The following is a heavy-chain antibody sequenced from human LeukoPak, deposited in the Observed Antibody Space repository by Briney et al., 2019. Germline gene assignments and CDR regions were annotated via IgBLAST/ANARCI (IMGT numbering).Heavy chain of an antibody. CDR1: GYTFTSYG. CDR2: MNPNSGNT. V-gene: IGHV1-8*02. Sequence: ASVKVSCKASGYTFTSYGISWVRQATGQGLEWMGWMNPNSGNTGYAQKFQGRVTMTRDTSTSTVYMELSSLRSEDTAVYYCARRGTYYYYGMDVWGQGTTVTVSS. CDR3: ARRGTYYYYGMDV. J-gene: IGHJ6*02.